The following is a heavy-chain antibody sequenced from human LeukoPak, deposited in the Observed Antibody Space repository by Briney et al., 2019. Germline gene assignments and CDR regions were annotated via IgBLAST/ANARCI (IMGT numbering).Heavy chain of an antibody. CDR1: GFTFSSYE. CDR3: ARLQQLFSYYYYYMDV. Sequence: PGGSLRLSCAASGFTFSSYEMNWVRQAPGKGLEWVSYISSSGSTIYYADSVKGRFTISRDNAKNSLYLQMNSLRAEDTAVYYCARLQQLFSYYYYYMDVWGKGTTVTVSS. CDR2: ISSSGSTI. V-gene: IGHV3-48*03. D-gene: IGHD6-13*01. J-gene: IGHJ6*03.